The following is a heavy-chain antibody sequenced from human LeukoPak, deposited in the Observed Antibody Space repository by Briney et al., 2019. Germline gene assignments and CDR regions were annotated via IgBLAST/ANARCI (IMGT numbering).Heavy chain of an antibody. D-gene: IGHD6-6*01. V-gene: IGHV1-18*01. CDR3: ARDMIAARPNWFDP. CDR2: ISAYNGNT. CDR1: GYTFTTYG. J-gene: IGHJ5*02. Sequence: ASVKLSCKASGYTFTTYGISWVRQAPGQGLEWMGWISAYNGNTNYAQKLQGRVTMTTDASTSTAYMQLRSLRSDDTAVYYCARDMIAARPNWFDPWGQGTLVTVSS.